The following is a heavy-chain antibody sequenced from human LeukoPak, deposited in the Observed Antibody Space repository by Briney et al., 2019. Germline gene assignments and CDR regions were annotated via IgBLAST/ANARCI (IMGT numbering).Heavy chain of an antibody. CDR1: GFKFSDHY. Sequence: GGSQRLSCAASGFKFSDHYIDWVRQAPGKGLEWVGRSRNKASSYTTEYAASVEGRFAISRDVSESSLYLQMNSLRTEDTAVYYCARVKALGSWNYRSTTYYFDYWGQGTLVTVSS. V-gene: IGHV3-72*01. CDR3: ARVKALGSWNYRSTTYYFDY. J-gene: IGHJ4*02. D-gene: IGHD1-7*01. CDR2: SRNKASSYTT.